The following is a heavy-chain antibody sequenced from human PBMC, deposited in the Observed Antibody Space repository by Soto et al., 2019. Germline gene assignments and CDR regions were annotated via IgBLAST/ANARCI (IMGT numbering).Heavy chain of an antibody. CDR1: GFTFSSYA. Sequence: PGGSLRLSCAASGFTFSSYAMHWVRQAPGKGLEWVAVISYDGSNKYYADSVKGRFTISRDNSKNTLYLQMNSLRAEDTAVYYCARHDCTHGLCYGYLDYWCPGTLLAVFS. CDR2: ISYDGSNK. J-gene: IGHJ4*02. CDR3: ARHDCTHGLCYGYLDY. V-gene: IGHV3-30-3*01. D-gene: IGHD2-8*01.